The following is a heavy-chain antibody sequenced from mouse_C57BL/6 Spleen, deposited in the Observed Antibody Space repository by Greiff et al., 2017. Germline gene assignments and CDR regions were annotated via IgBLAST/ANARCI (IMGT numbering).Heavy chain of an antibody. Sequence: EVQLQESVGCLVQPAGSLKLSCPASGFTFSDSGMHWVRQAPEKGLEWVAYISSGSSTIYYADTVKGRFTISRDNAKHTLFLQMTSLRSEDTAMYYCARGVPHYFDYWRQGATLTVSS. CDR3: ARGVPHYFDY. V-gene: IGHV5-17*01. CDR1: GFTFSDSG. CDR2: ISSGSSTI. D-gene: IGHD2-14*01. J-gene: IGHJ2*01.